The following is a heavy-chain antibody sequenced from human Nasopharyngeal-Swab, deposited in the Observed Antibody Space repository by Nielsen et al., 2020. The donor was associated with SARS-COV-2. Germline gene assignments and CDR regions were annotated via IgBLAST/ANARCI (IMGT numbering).Heavy chain of an antibody. D-gene: IGHD3-10*01. CDR2: IKQDGSEK. CDR3: ARRITMVQGVIAVPIYYYYGMDV. J-gene: IGHJ6*02. Sequence: VGQAPGTGLEWVANIKQDGSEKYYVDSVKGRFTISRDNAKNSLYLQMNSLRAEDTAVYYCARRITMVQGVIAVPIYYYYGMDVWGQGTTVTVSS. V-gene: IGHV3-7*01.